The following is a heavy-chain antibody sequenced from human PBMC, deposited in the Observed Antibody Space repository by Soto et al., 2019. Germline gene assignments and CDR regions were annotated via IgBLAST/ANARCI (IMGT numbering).Heavy chain of an antibody. CDR3: AGNRKWGDYYSFYGMDL. CDR2: IDPSDSSS. D-gene: IGHD1-26*01. CDR1: GYRFTTYW. V-gene: IGHV5-10-1*01. J-gene: IGHJ6*02. Sequence: GESLKISCKGSGYRFTTYWINWVRQMPGKGLEWMGRIDPSDSSSNYSPSFQGHVTISVDKSISTAYLQWSSLQASDTAMYYCAGNRKWGDYYSFYGMDLWGQGTTVTVSS.